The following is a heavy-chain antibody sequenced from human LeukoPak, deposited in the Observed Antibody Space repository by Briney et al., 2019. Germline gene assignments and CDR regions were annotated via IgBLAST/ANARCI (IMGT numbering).Heavy chain of an antibody. J-gene: IGHJ6*02. CDR2: IWYDGSTT. V-gene: IGHV3-33*01. D-gene: IGHD2/OR15-2a*01. CDR3: ARALYGGRWYGMDA. CDR1: GFTFSDYA. Sequence: GRSLRLSCAASGFTFSDYAMHWVRQAPGKGLEWVAVIWYDGSTTYYGDSVKGRFTISRDNSKNTLFLEMNSLRVEDTAIYYCARALYGGRWYGMDAWGQGTTVTVSS.